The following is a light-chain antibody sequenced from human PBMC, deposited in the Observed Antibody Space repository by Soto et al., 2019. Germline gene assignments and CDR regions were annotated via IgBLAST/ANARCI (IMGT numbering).Light chain of an antibody. CDR2: AAS. J-gene: IGKJ1*01. Sequence: DIQMTQSPSSLSASVGDRVTITCRASQGISNHLAWFQQKPGKAPKSLIYAASSLQSGVPSKFSGSGSRTDFTLTISSLQSEDFATYYCQQYKSYPMTFGQGTKVEIK. CDR3: QQYKSYPMT. CDR1: QGISNH. V-gene: IGKV1-16*02.